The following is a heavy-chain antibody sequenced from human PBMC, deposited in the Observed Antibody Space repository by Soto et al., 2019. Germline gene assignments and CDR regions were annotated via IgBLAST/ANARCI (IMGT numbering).Heavy chain of an antibody. V-gene: IGHV1-18*01. CDR2: VSAYNGER. CDR3: SRGTSIPASGDY. CDR1: GYTFTNYG. J-gene: IGHJ4*01. D-gene: IGHD2-2*02. Sequence: QVQLVQSGAEVKKPGASVKVSCKASGYTFTNYGINWVRQAPGQALEWLGWVSAYNGERRYAQRVQARVIMTTDTSTTPAYMELRSLRSDDTAVYYCSRGTSIPASGDYWGQGTLVTVSS.